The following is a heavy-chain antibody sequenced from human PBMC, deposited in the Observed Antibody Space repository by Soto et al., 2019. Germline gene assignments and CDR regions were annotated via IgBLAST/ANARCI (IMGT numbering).Heavy chain of an antibody. D-gene: IGHD1-1*01. CDR3: TRWNGYGDL. Sequence: EMQLLESGGGLVQPGGSLRLSCVVSGFSFSTYGVTWVRQAPGKGLEWVCGVSGGSGVTHYTDSVRGRFTISGDDSKNTVYLQMHSLRGEDTAVYYCTRWNGYGDLWGQGTLVTVSS. CDR1: GFSFSTYG. J-gene: IGHJ5*02. V-gene: IGHV3-23*01. CDR2: VSGGSGVT.